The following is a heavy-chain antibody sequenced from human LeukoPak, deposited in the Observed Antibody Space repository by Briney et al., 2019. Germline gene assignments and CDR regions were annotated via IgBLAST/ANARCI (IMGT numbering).Heavy chain of an antibody. D-gene: IGHD3-16*01. V-gene: IGHV4-31*03. CDR1: GGSISSGGYY. J-gene: IGHJ4*02. Sequence: SQTLSLTCTVSGGSISSGGYYWSWIRQHPGKGLEWIGYIYYSGSTYYNPSLKSRVTISVDTSKNQFSLKLSSVTAADTAVYYCARDTNNLAGFDYWGQGTLVTVSS. CDR2: IYYSGST. CDR3: ARDTNNLAGFDY.